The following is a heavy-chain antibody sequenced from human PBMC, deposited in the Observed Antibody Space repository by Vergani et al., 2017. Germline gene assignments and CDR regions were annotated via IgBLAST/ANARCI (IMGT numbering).Heavy chain of an antibody. D-gene: IGHD1-26*01. V-gene: IGHV1-46*01. CDR3: ARAFPWAEFDP. Sequence: QVQLVQSGAEVKKPGASVKVSCKASGYTFTSYYMHWVRQAPGQGLEWMGIINPSGGSTSYAQKFQGRVTMTRDTSTSTVYMELSSLRCEDTAVYYCARAFPWAEFDPWGQGTLVTVSS. J-gene: IGHJ5*02. CDR1: GYTFTSYY. CDR2: INPSGGST.